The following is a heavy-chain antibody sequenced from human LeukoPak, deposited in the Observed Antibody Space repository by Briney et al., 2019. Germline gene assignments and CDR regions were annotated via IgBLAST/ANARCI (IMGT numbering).Heavy chain of an antibody. D-gene: IGHD4-23*01. J-gene: IGHJ4*01. CDR2: IDQGGGT. V-gene: IGHV4-34*01. Sequence: ASETLSLTCTVSGGSISSYYWSWIRQPPGEGLEWIGEIDQGGGTNHNPSLKSRVTLSVDRSKSQFSLRLRSVTAADTALYYCARAYGGRFDYWGHGALVTVSS. CDR3: ARAYGGRFDY. CDR1: GGSISSYY.